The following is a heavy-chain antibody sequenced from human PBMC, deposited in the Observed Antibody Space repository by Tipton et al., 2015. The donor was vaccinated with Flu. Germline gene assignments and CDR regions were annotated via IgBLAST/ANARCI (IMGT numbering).Heavy chain of an antibody. Sequence: QSGPEVKKPGSSIKVSCKASGGTFSDYAINWVRQAPGQGLEWMGGIILIFGPPKYAQKFQDRLTITADDSTSTAYMELSGLRSDDTAVYYCARDRAPGLERLDYFYMDVWGKGTTVTVSS. CDR3: ARDRAPGLERLDYFYMDV. D-gene: IGHD3-10*01. CDR1: GGTFSDYA. J-gene: IGHJ6*03. CDR2: IILIFGPP. V-gene: IGHV1-69*01.